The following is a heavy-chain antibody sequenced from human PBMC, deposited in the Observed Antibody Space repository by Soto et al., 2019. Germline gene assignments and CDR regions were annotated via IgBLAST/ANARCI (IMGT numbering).Heavy chain of an antibody. CDR3: ATAHASGWYELVY. D-gene: IGHD6-19*01. Sequence: ASVKVSCKVSGYTLTELSMHWVRQAPGKGLEWMGGFDPEDGETIYAQKFQGRVTMTEDTSTDAAYMELSSLRSEDTAVYYCATAHASGWYELVYWGQGTLVTVSS. V-gene: IGHV1-24*01. J-gene: IGHJ4*02. CDR2: FDPEDGET. CDR1: GYTLTELS.